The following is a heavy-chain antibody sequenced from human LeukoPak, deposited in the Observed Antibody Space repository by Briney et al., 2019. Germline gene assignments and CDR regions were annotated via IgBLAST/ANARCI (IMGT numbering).Heavy chain of an antibody. CDR2: ISGFNGHT. V-gene: IGHV1-18*04. D-gene: IGHD1-1*01. J-gene: IGHJ3*02. CDR3: ARKLERDDAFDI. CDR1: GYTFSNYG. Sequence: GASVKVSCKASGYTFSNYGMSWVRQAPGHGLEWMGWISGFNGHTKYSQKSQGRVTMTTDTSTSTAYMELSRLRSDDTAVYYCARKLERDDAFDIWGQGTMVTVSS.